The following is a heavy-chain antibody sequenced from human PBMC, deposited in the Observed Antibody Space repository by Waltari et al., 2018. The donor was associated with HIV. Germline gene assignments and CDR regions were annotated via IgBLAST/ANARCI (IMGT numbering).Heavy chain of an antibody. CDR3: ARCIDYYDSSGYYYANYYYYGMDV. CDR1: GYSISSVYY. V-gene: IGHV4-38-2*02. CDR2: TYHSGST. Sequence: QVQLQESGPGLVKPSETLSLTCTVSGYSISSVYYWGWIRQPPGTGLEWSGSTYHSGSTYYNPSLKSRVTISVDTSKNQFSLKLSSVTAADTAVYYCARCIDYYDSSGYYYANYYYYGMDVWGQGTTVTVSS. J-gene: IGHJ6*02. D-gene: IGHD3-22*01.